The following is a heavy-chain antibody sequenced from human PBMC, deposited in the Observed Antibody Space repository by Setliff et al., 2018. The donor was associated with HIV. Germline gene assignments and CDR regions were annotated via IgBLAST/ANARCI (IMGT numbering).Heavy chain of an antibody. Sequence: ASVKVSCKASGYTFTSHGISWVRQAPGQGLEWMGRINPNMGDTQYAQKFQGRIIMTRDTSINTVYMELSSLTSDDTALYYCARQDIPTGYYLFDYWGQGTQVTISS. CDR1: GYTFTSHG. V-gene: IGHV1-2*06. CDR3: ARQDIPTGYYLFDY. D-gene: IGHD3-9*01. CDR2: INPNMGDT. J-gene: IGHJ4*02.